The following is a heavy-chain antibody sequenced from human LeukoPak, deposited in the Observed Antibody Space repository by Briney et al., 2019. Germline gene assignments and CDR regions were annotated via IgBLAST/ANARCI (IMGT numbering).Heavy chain of an antibody. CDR3: ASLTTYYDYVWGSYRQAGFDY. Sequence: GGSLRLSCAASGFTFDDYAMHWVRQAPGKGLEWVSGISWNSGSRAYADSVKGRFTISRDNSKTTLYLQMNSLIAEDTAVYSCASLTTYYDYVWGSYRQAGFDYWGQGTLVTVSS. CDR1: GFTFDDYA. CDR2: ISWNSGSR. V-gene: IGHV3-9*01. D-gene: IGHD3-16*02. J-gene: IGHJ4*02.